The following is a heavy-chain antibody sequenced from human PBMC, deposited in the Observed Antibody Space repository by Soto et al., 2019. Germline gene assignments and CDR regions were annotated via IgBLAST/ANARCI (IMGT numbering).Heavy chain of an antibody. V-gene: IGHV3-9*01. CDR1: GFTFCSYW. D-gene: IGHD3-10*01. J-gene: IGHJ4*02. Sequence: HHGGSLSLFCAASGFTFCSYWMSWVRQAPGKGVELVSGISWNSGSIGYAESVKGRFSISRNNSKNALYLQLNSLRVEDAAVYYWGTRGLWGRGAPATVSS. CDR2: ISWNSGSI. CDR3: GTRGL.